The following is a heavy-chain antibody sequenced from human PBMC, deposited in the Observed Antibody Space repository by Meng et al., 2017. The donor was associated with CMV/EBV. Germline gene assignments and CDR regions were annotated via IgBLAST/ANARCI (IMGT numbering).Heavy chain of an antibody. CDR3: AREAFKVLCFPFDP. Sequence: SQPVYIACMCSGGYSSGVCEYWSLFRPSAGMGLELSGLIYTSGSNNYNPSLKSRATISVNTYKHQFSMKMSFVTAADTVVYYGAREAFKVLCFPFDPWGQGTLVTVSS. D-gene: IGHD1-1*01. J-gene: IGHJ5*02. V-gene: IGHV4-61*02. CDR2: IYTSGSN. CDR1: GGYSSGVCEY.